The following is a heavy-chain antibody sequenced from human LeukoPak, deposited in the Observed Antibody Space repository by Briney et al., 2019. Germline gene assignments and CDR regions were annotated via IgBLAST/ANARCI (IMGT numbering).Heavy chain of an antibody. CDR1: GFTFSSYA. CDR2: ISYDGSNK. CDR3: AREGESHSIVLMVYAPVNWFDP. J-gene: IGHJ5*02. V-gene: IGHV3-30-3*01. D-gene: IGHD2-8*01. Sequence: PGGSLRLSCAASGFTFSSYAMHWVRQAPGKGLEWVAVISYDGSNKYYADSVKGRFTISRDNSKNTLYLQMNSLRAEDTAVYYCAREGESHSIVLMVYAPVNWFDPWGQGTLVTVSS.